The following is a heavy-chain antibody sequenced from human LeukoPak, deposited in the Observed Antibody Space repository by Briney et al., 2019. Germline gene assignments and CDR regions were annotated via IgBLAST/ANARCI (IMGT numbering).Heavy chain of an antibody. CDR3: ARVAAAGTEIFVNFYYSMDI. V-gene: IGHV3-7*01. Sequence: GGSLRLSCAASGFTFSSYWMSWVRQAPGKGLEWVANIKKDGSEKYYVDSVKGRFTISRDNAKTSLYLQMNSLRAEDTAVYYCARVAAAGTEIFVNFYYSMDIWGKGTTVTISS. CDR1: GFTFSSYW. D-gene: IGHD6-13*01. J-gene: IGHJ6*03. CDR2: IKKDGSEK.